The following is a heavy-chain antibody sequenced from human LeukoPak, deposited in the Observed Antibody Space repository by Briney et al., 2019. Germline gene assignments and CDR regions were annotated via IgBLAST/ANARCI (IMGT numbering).Heavy chain of an antibody. D-gene: IGHD2-2*01. J-gene: IGHJ5*02. CDR2: INPSGGST. Sequence: ASVKVSCKASGYTFTSYYMHWVRQASGQGLEWMGIINPSGGSTSYAQKFQGRVTMTRDTSISTAYMELSRLRSDDTAVYYCARTINHCSSTSCSDPWGQGTLVTVSS. CDR1: GYTFTSYY. V-gene: IGHV1-46*01. CDR3: ARTINHCSSTSCSDP.